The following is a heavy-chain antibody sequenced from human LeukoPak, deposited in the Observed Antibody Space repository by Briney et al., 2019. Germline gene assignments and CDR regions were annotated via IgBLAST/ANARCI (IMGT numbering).Heavy chain of an antibody. CDR3: ARGPGDFDWLGYPDY. J-gene: IGHJ4*02. CDR1: GFTFSNYW. V-gene: IGHV3-7*01. Sequence: GGSLRLSCAASGFTFSNYWMTWVRQAPGKGLEWVANIKPDESEKYYVGSVKGRFTISRDNSKNTLYLQMNSLRAEDTAVYYCARGPGDFDWLGYPDYWGQGTLVTVSS. CDR2: IKPDESEK. D-gene: IGHD3-9*01.